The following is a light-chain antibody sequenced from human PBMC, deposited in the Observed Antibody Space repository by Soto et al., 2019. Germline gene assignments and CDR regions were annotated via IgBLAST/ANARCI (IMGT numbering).Light chain of an antibody. CDR3: SSYTSGSTVI. J-gene: IGLJ2*01. CDR1: VSDVGNFGP. Sequence: QSVLTQPASVSGSPGQSITISCTGSVSDVGNFGPVSWYQQHPGQVPKLIIYEVTNRPAEVSNRFSGSKSGITASLTISGLQSEDEADYYCSSYTSGSTVIFGGGTQLTV. CDR2: EVT. V-gene: IGLV2-14*02.